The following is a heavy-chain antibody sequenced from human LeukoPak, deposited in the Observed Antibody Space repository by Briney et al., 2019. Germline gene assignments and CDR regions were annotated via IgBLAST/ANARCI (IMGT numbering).Heavy chain of an antibody. J-gene: IGHJ6*03. CDR1: GGSISDYY. D-gene: IGHD3-3*01. CDR3: ARGDFCSKSNCYLRPMDV. Sequence: PSETLSLTCTLSGGSISDYYWKWIRHPPGKGREWIGYIYYSGSTTYNPSLKRRVTVSVDTARNQFSLKLRSVTAADTAVYYCARGDFCSKSNCYLRPMDVWGKGTTVTVSS. CDR2: IYYSGST. V-gene: IGHV4-59*01.